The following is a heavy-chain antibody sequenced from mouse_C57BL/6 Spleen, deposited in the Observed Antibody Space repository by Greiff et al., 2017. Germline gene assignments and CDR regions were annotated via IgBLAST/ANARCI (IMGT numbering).Heavy chain of an antibody. J-gene: IGHJ2*01. CDR2: INPGSGGT. CDR3: ARGTGDY. Sequence: QVQLQQSGAELVRPGASVKVSCKASGYAFTNYLIEWVKQRPGQGLEWIGVINPGSGGTNYNEKFKGKATLTADKSSSTAYMQLSSLTSEDSAVYYCARGTGDYWGQGTTLTVSS. D-gene: IGHD3-3*01. V-gene: IGHV1-54*01. CDR1: GYAFTNYL.